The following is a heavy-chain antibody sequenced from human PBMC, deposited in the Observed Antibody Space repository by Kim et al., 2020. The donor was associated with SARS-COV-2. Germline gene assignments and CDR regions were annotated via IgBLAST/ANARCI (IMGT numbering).Heavy chain of an antibody. CDR3: ARRASAWGAFDI. D-gene: IGHD6-19*01. CDR2: VSERADRT. Sequence: GGSLRLSCASSGFTFNNYAMNWVRQTPGKGLEWVSTVSERADRTYYADSVKGRFTISRDNSWNTLYLQMKSLRAEDTAIYYCARRASAWGAFDIWGQGT. V-gene: IGHV3-23*01. CDR1: GFTFNNYA. J-gene: IGHJ3*02.